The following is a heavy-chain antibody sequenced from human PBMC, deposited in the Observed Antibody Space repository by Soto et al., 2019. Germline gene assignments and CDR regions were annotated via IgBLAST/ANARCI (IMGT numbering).Heavy chain of an antibody. V-gene: IGHV3-23*01. CDR1: GLTFSHNA. Sequence: EVQLLESGGGLVQPGGSLRLSCAASGLTFSHNAMSWVRQAPRKGLEWVSTISGNGRVTYYTDSVKGRFTISRDNSKNTVYMQMNSLRAEDTAVYYCANRGDDIKFFQHWGQGTLVTVSS. CDR3: ANRGDDIKFFQH. CDR2: ISGNGRVT. D-gene: IGHD2-21*02. J-gene: IGHJ1*01.